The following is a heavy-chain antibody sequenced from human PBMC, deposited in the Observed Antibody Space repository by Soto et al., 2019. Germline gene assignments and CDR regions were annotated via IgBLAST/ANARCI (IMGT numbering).Heavy chain of an antibody. J-gene: IGHJ4*02. CDR2: ITGTSAFT. CDR3: ARDNLAFQGAFDL. V-gene: IGHV3-21*01. Sequence: PGGSLRLSCAASGSVFSDFQFNWVRQAPGGGLEWLSSITGTSAFTEYAESIEGRFTISRDNPNKLLFLHMDSLRPEDTAVYYCARDNLAFQGAFDLWGQGTLVTVSS. CDR1: GSVFSDFQ. D-gene: IGHD3-16*01.